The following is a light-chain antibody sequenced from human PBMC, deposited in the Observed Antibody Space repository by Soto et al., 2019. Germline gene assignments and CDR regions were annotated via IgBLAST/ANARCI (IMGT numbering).Light chain of an antibody. V-gene: IGLV2-8*01. Sequence: QSALTQPPSASGSPGQSVTISCTGTSSDIGVYNYVSWYQQHPGKAPKLMIYEVSELPSGVPDRFSGSKSGNTASLTVSGLKTEDEADYYCSSYAGSNNLYVFGTGTKLTV. CDR1: SSDIGVYNY. CDR3: SSYAGSNNLYV. CDR2: EVS. J-gene: IGLJ1*01.